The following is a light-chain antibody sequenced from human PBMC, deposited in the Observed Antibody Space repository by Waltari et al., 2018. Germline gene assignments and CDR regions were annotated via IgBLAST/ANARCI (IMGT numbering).Light chain of an antibody. CDR1: QSVTSIS. J-gene: IGKJ4*02. CDR2: GTS. V-gene: IGKV3-20*01. Sequence: IVLTQSPGTLSLSPGERATLSCRASQSVTSISFTWYQQKLGQAPRLLIYGTSIRATSTPDRFSGSESGTDCTFTISLLEPEDFAVYYCQKYDGEVLQFGGGTKVEI. CDR3: QKYDGEVLQ.